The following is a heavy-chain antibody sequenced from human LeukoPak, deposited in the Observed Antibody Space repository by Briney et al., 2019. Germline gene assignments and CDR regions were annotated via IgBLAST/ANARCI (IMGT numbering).Heavy chain of an antibody. V-gene: IGHV1-2*02. CDR3: ARDLGRSSSWYKGDY. CDR2: INPNSGGT. CDR1: GYTFTGYY. Sequence: GASVKVSCKASGYTFTGYYMHWVRQAPGQGLEWMGWINPNSGGTNYAQKFQGRVTKTRDTSISTAYMELSRLRSDDTAVYYRARDLGRSSSWYKGDYWGQGTLVTVSS. J-gene: IGHJ4*02. D-gene: IGHD6-13*01.